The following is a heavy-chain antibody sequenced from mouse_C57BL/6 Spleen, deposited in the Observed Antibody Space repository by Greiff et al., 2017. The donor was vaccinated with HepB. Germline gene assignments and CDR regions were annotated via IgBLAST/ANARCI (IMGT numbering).Heavy chain of an antibody. J-gene: IGHJ2*01. CDR1: GFTFTDYY. CDR3: ARSGEGDYFDY. Sequence: EVQRVESGGGLVQPGGSLSLSCAASGFTFTDYYMSWVRQPPGKALEWLGFIRNKANGYTTEYSASVKGRFTISRDNSQSILYLQMNALRAEDSATYYCARSGEGDYFDYWGQGTTLTVSS. V-gene: IGHV7-3*01. CDR2: IRNKANGYTT.